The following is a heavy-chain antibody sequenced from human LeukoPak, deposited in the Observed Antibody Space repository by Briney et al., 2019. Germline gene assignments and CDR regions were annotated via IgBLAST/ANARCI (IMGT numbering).Heavy chain of an antibody. CDR2: IIPIFTTT. Sequence: GASVKVSCKTSGGTFSSHAIRWVRQAPGQGLEWMGGIIPIFTTTNYAQKFQGRVTITTDESTSTAYMELSSLRSEDTAVYYCARDGSRGITGTMTGNYYYYMDVWGKGTTVTVSS. D-gene: IGHD1-7*01. CDR3: ARDGSRGITGTMTGNYYYYMDV. J-gene: IGHJ6*03. CDR1: GGTFSSHA. V-gene: IGHV1-69*05.